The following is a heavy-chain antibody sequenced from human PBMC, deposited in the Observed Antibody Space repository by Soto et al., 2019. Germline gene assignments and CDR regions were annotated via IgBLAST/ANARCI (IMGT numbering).Heavy chain of an antibody. D-gene: IGHD1-26*01. V-gene: IGHV3-15*01. J-gene: IGHJ4*02. CDR1: GFTFSNVW. CDR2: VKSKSDGATT. CDR3: TTAAGGMWGADY. Sequence: GGSLRLSCAASGFTFSNVWMSWVRQAPGKGLGWVGRVKSKSDGATTDYAAPVKGRFTVSRDDSQNTLSLQMDSLKIEDTAVYFCTTAAGGMWGADYWGQGTPVTVSS.